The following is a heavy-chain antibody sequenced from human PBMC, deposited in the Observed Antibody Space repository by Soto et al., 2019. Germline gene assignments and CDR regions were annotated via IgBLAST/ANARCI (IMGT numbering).Heavy chain of an antibody. CDR1: GFTFSSYS. CDR2: ISSSSSDM. Sequence: EVRLVESGGGLAKPGGSLRLSCAASGFTFSSYSMNWLRQAPGKGLEWVSYISSSSSDMYYTDSVKGRFTISRDNAKNSLYLQMNSLRAEDTDVFHCARPNIVVFPPAYAGMDVWGQGTTVTVSS. CDR3: ARPNIVVFPPAYAGMDV. V-gene: IGHV3-21*01. D-gene: IGHD2-2*01. J-gene: IGHJ6*02.